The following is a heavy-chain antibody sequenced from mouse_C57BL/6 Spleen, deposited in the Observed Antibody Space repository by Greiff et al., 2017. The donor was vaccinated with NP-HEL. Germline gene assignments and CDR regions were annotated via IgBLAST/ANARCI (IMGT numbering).Heavy chain of an antibody. V-gene: IGHV1-69*01. J-gene: IGHJ3*01. CDR2: IDPSDSYT. CDR1: GYTFTSYW. Sequence: VKLQQPGAELVMPGASVKLSCKASGYTFTSYWMHWVKQRPGQGLEWIGEIDPSDSYTNYNQKFKGKSTLTVDKSSSTAYMQLSSLTSEDSAVYYCARSRYDYDGPFAYWGQGTLVTVSA. CDR3: ARSRYDYDGPFAY. D-gene: IGHD2-4*01.